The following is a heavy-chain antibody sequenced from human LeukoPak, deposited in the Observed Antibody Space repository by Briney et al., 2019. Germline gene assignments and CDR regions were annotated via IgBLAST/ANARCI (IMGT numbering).Heavy chain of an antibody. D-gene: IGHD4-11*01. V-gene: IGHV3-74*01. Sequence: PGGSLRLSCAASGFTFSNYWMHWVRQAPGKGLVWVSYIESDGSRSGYADSVKGRFTISRDNAKNTLYLQMNSLRAEDTAVYYCARALQGFDFWGQGTLVTVSS. J-gene: IGHJ4*02. CDR2: IESDGSRS. CDR3: ARALQGFDF. CDR1: GFTFSNYW.